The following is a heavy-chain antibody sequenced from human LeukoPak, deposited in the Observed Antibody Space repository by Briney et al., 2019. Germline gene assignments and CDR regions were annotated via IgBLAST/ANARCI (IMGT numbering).Heavy chain of an antibody. J-gene: IGHJ4*02. CDR2: IIPILGIA. CDR1: GGTFSSYA. D-gene: IGHD5-18*01. CDR3: ARAPVDTAMVSSAIDY. V-gene: IGHV1-69*04. Sequence: SVKVSCKASGGTFSSYAISWVRQAPGQGLEWMGRIIPILGIANYAQKFQGRVTITADKSTSTAYMELSSLRSEDTAVYYCARAPVDTAMVSSAIDYWGQGTLVTVSS.